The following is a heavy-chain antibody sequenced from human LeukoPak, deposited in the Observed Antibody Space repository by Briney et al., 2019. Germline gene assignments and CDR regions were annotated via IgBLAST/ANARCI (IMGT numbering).Heavy chain of an antibody. J-gene: IGHJ6*02. V-gene: IGHV1-2*04. CDR3: ARGFGELFGTAMDV. D-gene: IGHD3-10*01. Sequence: ASVKVSCKASGYTFTGYYMHWVRQAPGQGLEWMGWINPNSGGTNYAQKLQGWVTMTRDTSISTAYMELSRLRSDDTAVYYCARGFGELFGTAMDVWGQGTTVTVSS. CDR2: INPNSGGT. CDR1: GYTFTGYY.